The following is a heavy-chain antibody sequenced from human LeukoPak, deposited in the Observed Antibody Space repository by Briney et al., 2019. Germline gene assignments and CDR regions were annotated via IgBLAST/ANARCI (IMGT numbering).Heavy chain of an antibody. CDR3: AKSNPAYYDILTGLFDY. J-gene: IGHJ4*02. D-gene: IGHD3-9*01. CDR2: ISGSGGST. CDR1: GFTFSSYA. V-gene: IGHV3-23*01. Sequence: GGSLRLSCAASGFTFSSYAMSWVRQAPGKGLEWVSAISGSGGSTYYADSVKGRFTISRDNSKNTLYLQMNSLRAEDTAVYYCAKSNPAYYDILTGLFDYWGQGTLVTVSS.